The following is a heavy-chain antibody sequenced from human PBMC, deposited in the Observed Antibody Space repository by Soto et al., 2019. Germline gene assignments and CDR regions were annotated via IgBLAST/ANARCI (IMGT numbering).Heavy chain of an antibody. Sequence: GGSLRLSCAASGFTFSSYAISWVRQAPGKGLEWVSAISGGGGSTYYADSVKGRFTISRDNSKNTLYLQMNSLRAEDTAVYYCAKSLIVVVPAAPDYWGQGTLVTVSS. CDR2: ISGGGGST. D-gene: IGHD2-2*01. CDR1: GFTFSSYA. CDR3: AKSLIVVVPAAPDY. V-gene: IGHV3-23*01. J-gene: IGHJ4*02.